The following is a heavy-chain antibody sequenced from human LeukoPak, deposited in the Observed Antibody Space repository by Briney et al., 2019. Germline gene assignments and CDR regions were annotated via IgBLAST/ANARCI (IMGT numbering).Heavy chain of an antibody. CDR3: ARAEMTTITYPDY. Sequence: PGGSLRLSCAASGFTFSSYAMSWVRQAPGKGLEWVSAISGSGGSTYYADSVKGRFTISRDNSKNTLYLQMNSLKAEDTAVYYCARAEMTTITYPDYWGQGTPVTVSS. CDR2: ISGSGGST. J-gene: IGHJ4*02. D-gene: IGHD5-24*01. CDR1: GFTFSSYA. V-gene: IGHV3-23*01.